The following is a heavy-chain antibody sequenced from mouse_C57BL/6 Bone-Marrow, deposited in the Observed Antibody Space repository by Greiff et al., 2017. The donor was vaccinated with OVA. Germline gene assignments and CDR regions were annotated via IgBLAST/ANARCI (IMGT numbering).Heavy chain of an antibody. D-gene: IGHD1-1*01. V-gene: IGHV5-9-1*02. CDR2: ISSGGDYI. CDR1: GFTFSSYA. J-gene: IGHJ1*03. Sequence: EVQRVESGEGLVKPGGSLKLSCAASGFTFSSYAMSWVRQTPEQRLEWVAYISSGGDYIYYADTVKGRFTISRDNARNTLYLQMSSLKSEDTAMYYCTREDYGSSYDWYFDVWGTGTTVTVSS. CDR3: TREDYGSSYDWYFDV.